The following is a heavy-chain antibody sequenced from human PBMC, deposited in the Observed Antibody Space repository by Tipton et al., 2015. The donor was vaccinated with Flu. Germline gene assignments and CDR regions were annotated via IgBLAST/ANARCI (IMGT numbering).Heavy chain of an antibody. J-gene: IGHJ4*02. V-gene: IGHV3-11*01. Sequence: SLRLSCAASGFTFSHYYMSWIRQAPGKGLEWISYIDSRGSTVYYADSVRGRFTISRDNAKNSLHLQMTNVRVEDTAVYYCARDAFGLSNGYYHLVSWGQGTLVSVSS. D-gene: IGHD6-19*01. CDR2: IDSRGSTV. CDR3: ARDAFGLSNGYYHLVS. CDR1: GFTFSHYY.